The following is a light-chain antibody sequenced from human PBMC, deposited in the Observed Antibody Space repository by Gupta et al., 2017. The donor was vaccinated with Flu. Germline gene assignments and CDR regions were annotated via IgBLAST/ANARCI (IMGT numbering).Light chain of an antibody. CDR2: WAS. Sequence: SMGERATINCKSSQSVLYSSNNKNYLAWYQQKPGQPPKLLIYWASTRESGVPDRFSGTGSGTDFTLTISSLQAEDVAVYYCQQDYSTPYTFGQGTKLEI. J-gene: IGKJ2*01. CDR3: QQDYSTPYT. V-gene: IGKV4-1*01. CDR1: QSVLYSSNNKNY.